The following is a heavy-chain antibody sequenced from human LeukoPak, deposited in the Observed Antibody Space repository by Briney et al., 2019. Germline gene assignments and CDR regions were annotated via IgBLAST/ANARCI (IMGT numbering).Heavy chain of an antibody. Sequence: PETLSLTCTVSGGSISSSSYYWGWIRQPPGKGLEWIGSIYYSGSTYYNPSLKSRVTISVDTSKNQFSSKLSSVTAADTAVYYCARDGSGWYLNLFDYWVQGTLVTVSS. V-gene: IGHV4-39*07. CDR1: GGSISSSSYY. CDR2: IYYSGST. J-gene: IGHJ4*02. D-gene: IGHD6-19*01. CDR3: ARDGSGWYLNLFDY.